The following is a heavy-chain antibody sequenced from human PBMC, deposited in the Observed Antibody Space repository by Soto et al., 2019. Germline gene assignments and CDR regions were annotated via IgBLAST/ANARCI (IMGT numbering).Heavy chain of an antibody. CDR3: AREGDIVVVVAATQNWFDP. J-gene: IGHJ5*02. Sequence: QVQLVQSGAEVKKPGASVKVSCKASGYTSTSYYMHWVRQAPGQGLEWMGIINPSGGSTSYAQKFQGRVTMTRDTSTSTVYMELSSLRSEDTAVYYCAREGDIVVVVAATQNWFDPWGQGTLVTVSS. V-gene: IGHV1-46*01. D-gene: IGHD2-15*01. CDR1: GYTSTSYY. CDR2: INPSGGST.